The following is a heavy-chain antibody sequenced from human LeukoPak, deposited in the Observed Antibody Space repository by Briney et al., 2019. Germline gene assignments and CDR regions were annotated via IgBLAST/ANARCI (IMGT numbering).Heavy chain of an antibody. J-gene: IGHJ4*02. CDR1: GGTFSSYA. CDR2: IIPIFGTA. V-gene: IGHV1-69*13. CDR3: AREEDSSLPTFDY. Sequence: ASVKVSCKASGGTFSSYAISWVRQAPGQGLEWMGGIIPIFGTANYAQKFQGRVTITADESTSTVYMELSSLRSEDTAVYHCAREEDSSLPTFDYWGQGTLVTVSS. D-gene: IGHD3-22*01.